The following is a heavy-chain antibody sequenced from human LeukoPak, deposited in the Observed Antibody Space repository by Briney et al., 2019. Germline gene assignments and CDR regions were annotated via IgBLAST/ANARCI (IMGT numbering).Heavy chain of an antibody. J-gene: IGHJ4*02. CDR3: ARQSQLQAFDY. Sequence: GGSLRLSCAASGFTFSSYAMHWVRQAPGKGLEWVAVISYDGSNKYYADSVKGRFTISRDNSKNPLYLQMNSLRAEDTAVYYCARQSQLQAFDYWGQGTLVTVSS. CDR2: ISYDGSNK. CDR1: GFTFSSYA. D-gene: IGHD4-11*01. V-gene: IGHV3-30-3*01.